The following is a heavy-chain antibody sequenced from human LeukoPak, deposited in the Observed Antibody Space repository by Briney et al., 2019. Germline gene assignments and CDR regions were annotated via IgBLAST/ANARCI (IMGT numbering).Heavy chain of an antibody. V-gene: IGHV4-61*02. CDR2: IYTSGST. J-gene: IGHJ1*01. CDR3: ARVLSGSYLQH. CDR1: GGPISSGSYY. Sequence: SETLSLTCTVSGGPISSGSYYWSWIRQPAGKGLEWIGRIYTSGSTNYNPSLKSRVVISVDTSKNQFSLKLSSVTAADTAVYYCARVLSGSYLQHWGQGTLVTVSS. D-gene: IGHD1-26*01.